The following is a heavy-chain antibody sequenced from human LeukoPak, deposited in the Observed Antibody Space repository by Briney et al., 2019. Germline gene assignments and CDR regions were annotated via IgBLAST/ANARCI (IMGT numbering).Heavy chain of an antibody. J-gene: IGHJ6*03. CDR3: ARHVTSSWYPLGYYYYYYMDV. D-gene: IGHD6-13*01. Sequence: GESLKISCKGSGYSFISYWIGWGRQLPGKGLEWMGIIYPGDSDTRYTPSFRGQVTTSADKSISTAYLQWSSLKASDTAMYYCARHVTSSWYPLGYYYYYYMDVWGKGTTVTVSS. V-gene: IGHV5-51*01. CDR2: IYPGDSDT. CDR1: GYSFISYW.